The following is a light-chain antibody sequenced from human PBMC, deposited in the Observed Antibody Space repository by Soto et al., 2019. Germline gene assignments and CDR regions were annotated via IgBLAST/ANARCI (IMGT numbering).Light chain of an antibody. J-gene: IGKJ2*01. CDR3: QQYHNWPLYT. V-gene: IGKV3-15*01. CDR1: QSVGSR. Sequence: EIVVTQSPDTLSVSPGDSATLSCRASQSVGSRLAWYQQKPGQAPRLLIYAASTRATGIPARFSAFGSGTEFTLTISDLQSEDSAFYYCQQYHNWPLYTFGQGTNLDIK. CDR2: AAS.